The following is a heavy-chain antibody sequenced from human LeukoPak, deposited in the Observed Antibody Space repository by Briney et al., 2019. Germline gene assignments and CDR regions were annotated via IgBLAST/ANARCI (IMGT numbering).Heavy chain of an antibody. V-gene: IGHV4-30-4*07. CDR1: GGSISSGDYS. D-gene: IGHD3-10*01. J-gene: IGHJ5*02. CDR2: NSGST. CDR3: ARSQFYGSGSYQGRWFDP. Sequence: SETLSLTCAVSGGSISSGDYSWSWIRQPPGKGLEWIGNNSGSTYYNPSLKSRVNISVDTSKNQFSLKLTSVTAADTAVYYCARSQFYGSGSYQGRWFDPWGQGTLVTVSS.